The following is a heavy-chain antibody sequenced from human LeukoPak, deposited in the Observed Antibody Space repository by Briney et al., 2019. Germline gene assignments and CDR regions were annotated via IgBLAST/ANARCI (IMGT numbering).Heavy chain of an antibody. D-gene: IGHD5-24*01. CDR2: IYYTGST. V-gene: IGHV4-4*02. Sequence: SGTLSLTCAVSGGSISSRNWWSRVRQPPGKGLEWIGYIYYTGSTNYNPSLKSRVTISLDTSKNQFSLNLSSVTAADTAFYYCARDSRGSRRGSFDMWGQGTMVTVSS. J-gene: IGHJ3*02. CDR1: GGSISSRNW. CDR3: ARDSRGSRRGSFDM.